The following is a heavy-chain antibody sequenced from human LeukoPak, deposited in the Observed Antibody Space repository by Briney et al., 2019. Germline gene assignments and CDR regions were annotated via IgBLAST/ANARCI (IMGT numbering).Heavy chain of an antibody. D-gene: IGHD5-12*01. CDR3: ARLVRRLQRLKIGRDSDYATASYFDS. CDR2: IYTSGSA. J-gene: IGHJ4*02. Sequence: SQTLSLTCTVAGGSISSGSYYWSWIRQPAGKGLEWIGHIYTSGSASYNPSLESRVHISLDTSKHQFSLKLSSVTAADTAVYYCARLVRRLQRLKIGRDSDYATASYFDSWGQGTLVTVSS. CDR1: GGSISSGSYY. V-gene: IGHV4-61*09.